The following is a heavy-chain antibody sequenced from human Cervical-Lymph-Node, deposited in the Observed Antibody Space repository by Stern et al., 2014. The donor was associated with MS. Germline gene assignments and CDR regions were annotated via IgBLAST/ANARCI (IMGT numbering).Heavy chain of an antibody. CDR2: ISYDGRNK. CDR3: ARAGSIFGVSGDNYGMDV. V-gene: IGHV3-30*04. J-gene: IGHJ6*02. CDR1: GFTLSTYA. Sequence: QVQLVESGGGVVQPGRSLRLSCAASGFTLSTYAMHWVRQAPGKGLEWVAVISYDGRNKYYVDSVKGRLTLSRDNSKNALYLQMNSLRAEDTAVYYCARAGSIFGVSGDNYGMDVWGQGTTVTVSS. D-gene: IGHD3-3*01.